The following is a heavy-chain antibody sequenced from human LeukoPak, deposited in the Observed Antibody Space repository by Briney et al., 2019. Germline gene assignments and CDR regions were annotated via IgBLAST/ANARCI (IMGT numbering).Heavy chain of an antibody. J-gene: IGHJ4*02. CDR1: GFTFSSYG. CDR2: IRYDGSNK. CDR3: AKDPLHPFRSDYFDY. Sequence: PGGSLRLSCAASGFTFSSYGMHSVRQAPGKGLEWVAFIRYDGSNKYYADSVKGRFTISRDNSKNTRYLQMNSLRAEDTAVYYCAKDPLHPFRSDYFDYWGQGTLVTVSS. V-gene: IGHV3-30*02.